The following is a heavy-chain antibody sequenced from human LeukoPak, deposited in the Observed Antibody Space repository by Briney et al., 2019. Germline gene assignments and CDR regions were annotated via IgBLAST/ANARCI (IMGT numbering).Heavy chain of an antibody. CDR3: ARDTRDGYNPRAFDI. CDR2: IYHSGST. CDR1: GYSISSGYY. J-gene: IGHJ3*02. V-gene: IGHV4-38-2*02. D-gene: IGHD5-24*01. Sequence: PSETLSLTCTVSGYSISSGYYWGWIRPPPGKGLEWIGSIYHSGSTYYNPSLKSRVTISVDTSKNQFSLKLSSVTAADTAVYYCARDTRDGYNPRAFDIWGQGTMVTVSS.